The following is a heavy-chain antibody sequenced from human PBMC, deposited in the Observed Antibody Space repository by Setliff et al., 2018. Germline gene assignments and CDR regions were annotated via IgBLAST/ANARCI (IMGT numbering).Heavy chain of an antibody. CDR3: ARGRMRGSCSGPSCTYDPFDI. Sequence: PSETLSLTCAVYGGSFSSFYWSWIRQPPGKGLEWIGEINHSGTTNYNPSLKSRVTISVDMSKNQFSMKLTSVTAADTAVYYCARGRMRGSCSGPSCTYDPFDIWGQGTPVTVSS. CDR2: INHSGTT. V-gene: IGHV4-34*01. J-gene: IGHJ3*02. D-gene: IGHD2-2*01. CDR1: GGSFSSFY.